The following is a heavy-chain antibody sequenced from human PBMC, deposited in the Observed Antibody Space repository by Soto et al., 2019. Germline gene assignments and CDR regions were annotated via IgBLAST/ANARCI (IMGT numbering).Heavy chain of an antibody. V-gene: IGHV1-18*01. CDR1: GYSFTTYG. J-gene: IGHJ6*02. CDR2: ISGYNGNT. CDR3: AREGPAPYYYSGMDV. Sequence: QVQLVQSRGEVKKPGASVKVSCKTSGYSFTTYGISWVRQAPGQGLEWMGWISGYNGNTNYAQNLQGRVTMTTDTSTSTAYMERRSLRSDDTAVYYCAREGPAPYYYSGMDVWGQGSTVTVSS.